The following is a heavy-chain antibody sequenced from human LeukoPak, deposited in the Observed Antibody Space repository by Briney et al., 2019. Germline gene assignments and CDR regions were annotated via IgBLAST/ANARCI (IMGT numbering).Heavy chain of an antibody. CDR2: IYYSGST. CDR3: ARLDCVLEGCYNH. Sequence: PSQTLSLTCTVSGGSISSGGYYWSWIRQHPGKGLGWIGYIYYSGSTYYNPSLKSRVTISVDTSKNQFSLKLSSVTAADTAVYYCARLDCVLEGCYNHWGRGTLVTVAS. J-gene: IGHJ4*02. CDR1: GGSISSGGYY. V-gene: IGHV4-31*03. D-gene: IGHD2-15*01.